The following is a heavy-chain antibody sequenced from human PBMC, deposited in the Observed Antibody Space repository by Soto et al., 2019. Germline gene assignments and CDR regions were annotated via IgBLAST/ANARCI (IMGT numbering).Heavy chain of an antibody. J-gene: IGHJ6*03. CDR2: INHSGST. CDR3: ARSVPAAQPPPYYYYYYYMDV. CDR1: GGSFSGYY. D-gene: IGHD2-2*01. V-gene: IGHV4-34*01. Sequence: PSETLSLTCAVYGGSFSGYYWSWIRQPPGKGLEWIGEINHSGSTNYNPSLKSRVTISVDTSKNQFSLKLSSVTAADAAVYYCARSVPAAQPPPYYYYYYYMDVWGKGTTVTVSS.